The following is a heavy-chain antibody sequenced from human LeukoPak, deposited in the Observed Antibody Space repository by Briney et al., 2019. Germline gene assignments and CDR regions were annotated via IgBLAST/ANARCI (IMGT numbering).Heavy chain of an antibody. Sequence: GGSLRLSCAASGFTFSTYTMNWVRQAPGKGLEWVSSITSSSSYIYYADSVKGRFTISRDSAKNSLFLQMNSLRVEDTAVYYCAREGDGYNSPIDYWGQGTQVTVSS. J-gene: IGHJ4*02. D-gene: IGHD5-24*01. V-gene: IGHV3-21*01. CDR3: AREGDGYNSPIDY. CDR2: ITSSSSYI. CDR1: GFTFSTYT.